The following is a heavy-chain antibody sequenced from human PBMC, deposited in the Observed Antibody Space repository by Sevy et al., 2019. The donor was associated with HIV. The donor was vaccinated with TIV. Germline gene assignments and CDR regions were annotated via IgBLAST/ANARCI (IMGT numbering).Heavy chain of an antibody. CDR1: GFTFSNYA. CDR2: ISGSGDST. D-gene: IGHD3-3*01. J-gene: IGHJ3*01. Sequence: GGSLRLTCAASGFTFSNYAMSWVRQAPGKGLEWVSDISGSGDSTYYADSVKGRFTISRDNSKNTPYLQMSSLRADDRAVYYCAKLYYDFWSGYYPHTFDFWGQGTMVTVSS. V-gene: IGHV3-23*01. CDR3: AKLYYDFWSGYYPHTFDF.